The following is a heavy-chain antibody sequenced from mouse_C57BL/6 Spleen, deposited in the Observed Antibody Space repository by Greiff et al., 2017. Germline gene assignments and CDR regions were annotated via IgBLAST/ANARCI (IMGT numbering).Heavy chain of an antibody. Sequence: QVQLQQSGPELVKPGASVKISCKASGYSFTSYYIHWVKQRPGQGLEWIGWIYPGSGNTKYNEKFKGKATLTADTSSSTAYMQLSSLTSEDSAVYYCARARDYVFDYWGQGTTLTVSS. D-gene: IGHD2-4*01. CDR1: GYSFTSYY. V-gene: IGHV1-66*01. CDR3: ARARDYVFDY. J-gene: IGHJ2*01. CDR2: IYPGSGNT.